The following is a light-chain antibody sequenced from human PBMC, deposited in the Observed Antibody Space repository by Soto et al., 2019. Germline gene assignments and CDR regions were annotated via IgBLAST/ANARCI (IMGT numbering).Light chain of an antibody. J-gene: IGLJ2*01. CDR1: NSDIGGYNS. CDR3: TSYTSGTVVV. V-gene: IGLV2-14*01. Sequence: QSALTQPASVSGSPGQSITISCTGSNSDIGGYNSVSWYQQHPGKAPKLLIFGVTNRPSGVSDRFSGSKSGNTASLTISALQAADEADYYCTSYTSGTVVVFGGGTKLTVL. CDR2: GVT.